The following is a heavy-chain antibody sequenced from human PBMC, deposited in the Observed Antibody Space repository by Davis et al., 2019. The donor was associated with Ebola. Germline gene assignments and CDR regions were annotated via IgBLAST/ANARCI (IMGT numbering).Heavy chain of an antibody. CDR3: ARLATYGMDV. J-gene: IGHJ6*04. CDR2: LYTSGTT. CDR1: GDSISRSY. V-gene: IGHV4-59*01. Sequence: MPSETLSLTCSVSGDSISRSYWSWIRQLPGRCLEWIGNLYTSGTTNKNASLKSRLTILLDTSKNQLSLNLRSVTAADTAVYYCARLATYGMDVWGKGTTVTVSS.